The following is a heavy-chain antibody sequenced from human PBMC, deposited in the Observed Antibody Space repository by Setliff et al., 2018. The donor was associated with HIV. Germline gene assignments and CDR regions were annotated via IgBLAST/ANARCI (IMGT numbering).Heavy chain of an antibody. CDR1: GLTFSTYS. J-gene: IGHJ4*02. Sequence: PGGSLRLSCLASGLTFSTYSMNWIRQTPEKGLEWISYISSSSSTRYYAVSVKGRFTISRDNAKNSLYLQMNSLRAEDTAVYYCAREEISYYFDYWGQGTLVTVSS. CDR3: AREEISYYFDY. V-gene: IGHV3-48*04. CDR2: ISSSSSTR.